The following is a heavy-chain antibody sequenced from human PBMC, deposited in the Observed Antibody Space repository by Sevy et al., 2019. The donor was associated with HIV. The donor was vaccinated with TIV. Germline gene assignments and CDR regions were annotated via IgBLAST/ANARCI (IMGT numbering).Heavy chain of an antibody. CDR2: VSVRSGST. CDR1: GFTFSSYA. D-gene: IGHD2-2*01. Sequence: GGSLRLSCAASGFTFSSYAMSWVRQAPGKGLEWVSGVSVRSGSTYYADSVKGRFTISRDNSKNTLYLDMNSLIAEDTAIYYCAKDQGQLLQYYFDYWGQGTLVTVSS. CDR3: AKDQGQLLQYYFDY. J-gene: IGHJ4*02. V-gene: IGHV3-23*01.